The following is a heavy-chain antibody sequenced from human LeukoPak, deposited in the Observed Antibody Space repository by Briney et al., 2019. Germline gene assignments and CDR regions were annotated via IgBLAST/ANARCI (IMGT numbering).Heavy chain of an antibody. CDR1: GFTFSSYA. D-gene: IGHD3-22*01. J-gene: IGHJ3*02. Sequence: GGSLRLSCAASGFTFSSYAMHWVRQAPGKGLEWVAVISYDGSNKYYADSVKGRFTISRDNSKNTLYLQMNSLRAEDTAVYYCAREFVHYDSSGYYLSSAFDIWGQGTMVTVSS. V-gene: IGHV3-30*04. CDR3: AREFVHYDSSGYYLSSAFDI. CDR2: ISYDGSNK.